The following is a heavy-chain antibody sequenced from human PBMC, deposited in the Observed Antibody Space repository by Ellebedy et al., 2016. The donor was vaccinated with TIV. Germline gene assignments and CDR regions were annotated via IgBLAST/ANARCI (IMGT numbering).Heavy chain of an antibody. CDR3: ARGTYNWNYIYFDY. Sequence: GGSLRLSXAASGFTFSSYAMSWVRQAPGKGLEWVSAFSDSGGSTYYADSVKGRFTISRDNSKNTLYLQMTSLRAEDTAVYYCARGTYNWNYIYFDYWGQGSLVTASS. CDR1: GFTFSSYA. J-gene: IGHJ4*02. D-gene: IGHD1-7*01. V-gene: IGHV3-23*01. CDR2: FSDSGGST.